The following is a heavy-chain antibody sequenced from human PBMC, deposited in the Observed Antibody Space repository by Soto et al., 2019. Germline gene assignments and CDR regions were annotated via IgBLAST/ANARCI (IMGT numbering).Heavy chain of an antibody. CDR2: ISYDGSNK. CDR3: AKEVDYGHRRKALDI. Sequence: QVQLVESGGGVVQPGRSLRLSCAASGFTFSNYGMHWVRQAPGKGLEWVAVISYDGSNKYYADSVKGRFTISRDNSKNTLYLQMNSLRAEDTAVYYCAKEVDYGHRRKALDIWGQGTMVTVSS. J-gene: IGHJ3*02. D-gene: IGHD4-17*01. V-gene: IGHV3-30*18. CDR1: GFTFSNYG.